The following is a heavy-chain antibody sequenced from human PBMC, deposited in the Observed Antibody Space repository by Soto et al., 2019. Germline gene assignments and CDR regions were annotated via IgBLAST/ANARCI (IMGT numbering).Heavy chain of an antibody. CDR3: ATDWPKTPRRY. V-gene: IGHV1-69*08. Sequence: QVQLVQSGAEVKKPGSSVKVSCKASGGTFSSYTISWVRQAPGQGLEWMGRIIPILGIANYTQKFQGRVTITGDKSSSTAYMELSCLRSEDTATYYCATDWPKTPRRYWGQGLLVTVSS. CDR1: GGTFSSYT. J-gene: IGHJ4*02. CDR2: IIPILGIA.